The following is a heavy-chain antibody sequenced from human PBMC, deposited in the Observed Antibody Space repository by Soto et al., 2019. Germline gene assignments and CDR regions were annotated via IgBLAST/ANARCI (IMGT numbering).Heavy chain of an antibody. Sequence: QVQLVESGGGVVQPGRSLRLSCAASGFTFSSYGMHWVRQAPGKGLEWVAVISYDGSNKYYADSVKGRFTISRDNSKNTLYLQMNSLRAEDTAVYYCAKDLRSYYYYMDVWGKGTPVTVSS. CDR3: AKDLRSYYYYMDV. CDR2: ISYDGSNK. J-gene: IGHJ6*03. V-gene: IGHV3-30*18. CDR1: GFTFSSYG.